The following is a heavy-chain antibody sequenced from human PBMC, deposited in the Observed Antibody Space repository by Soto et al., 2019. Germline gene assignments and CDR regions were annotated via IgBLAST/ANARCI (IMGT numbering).Heavy chain of an antibody. CDR1: GFTLSSYA. J-gene: IGHJ6*02. CDR2: ISGSGANT. Sequence: GGSLRLSCAASGFTLSSYAIHWVRQAPGKGLEWVSAISGSGANTYYADSVKGRFTISRDNSNNMLNLQMNSLRAEDTAVYYCAKERPITIFGVVIPSGLDVWGQGTTVTVSS. V-gene: IGHV3-23*01. CDR3: AKERPITIFGVVIPSGLDV. D-gene: IGHD3-3*01.